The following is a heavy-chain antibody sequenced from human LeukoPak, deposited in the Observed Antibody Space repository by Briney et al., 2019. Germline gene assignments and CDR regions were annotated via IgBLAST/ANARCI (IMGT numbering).Heavy chain of an antibody. J-gene: IGHJ5*02. D-gene: IGHD4-17*01. CDR1: GYTFTSYD. V-gene: IGHV1-8*01. Sequence: GASVKVSCKASGYTFTSYDINWERQATGQGLEWMGWMNPNSGNTGYAQKFQDRLTMTRNPSISTAYMELSSLRSEDTAVYYCARNRYGDYGDWFDPWGQGTLVTVSS. CDR2: MNPNSGNT. CDR3: ARNRYGDYGDWFDP.